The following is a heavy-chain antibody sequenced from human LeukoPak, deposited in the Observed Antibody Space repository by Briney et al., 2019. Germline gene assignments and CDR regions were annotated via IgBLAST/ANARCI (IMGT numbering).Heavy chain of an antibody. CDR2: IKEDGSQK. Sequence: GGSLRLSCAASGFTFSGYWMSWVRQAPGKGLEWVANIKEDGSQKDYVDSVEGRFTISRDNAKNSLFLQMNSLRDEDTAVYYCARHPDWTWDYWGQGAQVTVSS. CDR1: GFTFSGYW. D-gene: IGHD3-9*01. V-gene: IGHV3-7*01. J-gene: IGHJ4*02. CDR3: ARHPDWTWDY.